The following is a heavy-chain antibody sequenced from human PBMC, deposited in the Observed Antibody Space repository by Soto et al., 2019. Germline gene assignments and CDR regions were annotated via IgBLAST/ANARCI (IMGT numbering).Heavy chain of an antibody. Sequence: SETLSLTCAVYGGSFSGYYWSWIRQPPGKGLEWIGEINHSGSTNYNPSLKSRVTISVDTSKNQFSLKLSSVTAADTAVYYCARRFLKTYYYYTDVWGKGTTVTVTS. CDR1: GGSFSGYY. D-gene: IGHD3-3*01. CDR2: INHSGST. J-gene: IGHJ6*03. CDR3: ARRFLKTYYYYTDV. V-gene: IGHV4-34*01.